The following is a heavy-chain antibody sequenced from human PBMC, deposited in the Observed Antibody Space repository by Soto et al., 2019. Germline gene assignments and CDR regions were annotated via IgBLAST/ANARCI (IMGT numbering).Heavy chain of an antibody. V-gene: IGHV4-4*02. CDR1: GGSISSSNW. J-gene: IGHJ4*02. CDR3: ARVQSSGWHHFDY. CDR2: IYHSGSN. D-gene: IGHD6-19*01. Sequence: PSETLSLTCAVSGGSISSSNWWSWVRQPPGKGLEWIGEIYHSGSNNYNPSLKSRVTISVDKSKNQFSLKLSSVTAADTAVYYCARVQSSGWHHFDYWGQGTLVTVSS.